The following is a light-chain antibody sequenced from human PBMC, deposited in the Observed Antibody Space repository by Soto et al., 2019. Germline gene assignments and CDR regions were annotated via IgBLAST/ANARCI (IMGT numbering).Light chain of an antibody. CDR3: QQYNSYPWT. J-gene: IGKJ1*01. Sequence: DIQMTQSPSTLSASVGDRVTITCRASQSISTWLAWYQQRPGKAPKLLIYKASALDSGVPSGFSGSGSGTEFTLTISSLQPDDFATYYCQQYNSYPWTFGQGTKVDIK. V-gene: IGKV1-5*03. CDR1: QSISTW. CDR2: KAS.